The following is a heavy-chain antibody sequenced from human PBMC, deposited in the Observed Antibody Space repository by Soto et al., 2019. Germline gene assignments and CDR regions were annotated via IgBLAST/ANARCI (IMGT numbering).Heavy chain of an antibody. CDR2: IIPIFGTA. CDR1: GGTFSSYA. J-gene: IGHJ4*02. V-gene: IGHV1-69*06. CDR3: ARVSWVYAGSKPNFDY. D-gene: IGHD2-8*01. Sequence: SVKVSCKASGGTFSSYAISWVRQAPGQGLEWMGGIIPIFGTANYAQKFQGRVTITADKSTSTAYMELSSLRSEDTAVYYCARVSWVYAGSKPNFDYWGQGTLVTVSS.